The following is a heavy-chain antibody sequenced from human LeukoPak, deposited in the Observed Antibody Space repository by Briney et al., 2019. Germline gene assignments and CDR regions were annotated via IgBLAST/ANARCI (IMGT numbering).Heavy chain of an antibody. J-gene: IGHJ5*02. CDR1: GYTFTSYG. CDR2: ISAYNGNT. D-gene: IGHD3-10*01. V-gene: IGHV1-18*01. Sequence: ASVKVSCKASGYTFTSYGISWVRQAPGQGLERMGWISAYNGNTNYAQKLQGRVTMTTDTSTSTAYMELRSLGSDDTAVYYCARDGRGSRSSWFDPWGQGTLVIVSS. CDR3: ARDGRGSRSSWFDP.